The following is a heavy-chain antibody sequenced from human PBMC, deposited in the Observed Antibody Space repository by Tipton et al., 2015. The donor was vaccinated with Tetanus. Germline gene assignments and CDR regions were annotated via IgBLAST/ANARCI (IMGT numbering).Heavy chain of an antibody. V-gene: IGHV3-11*01. J-gene: IGHJ4*02. CDR2: ISASGHPI. Sequence: SLRLSCAASGLSLSDYWMSWIRQTPGKGLEWVAYISASGHPIFYTDSVKGRFTISTDNTKNHLYLQMNSLRVEDTGLYFCARDNYDSKDFSDYWGQGTLITVSS. CDR1: GLSLSDYW. CDR3: ARDNYDSKDFSDY. D-gene: IGHD3-3*01.